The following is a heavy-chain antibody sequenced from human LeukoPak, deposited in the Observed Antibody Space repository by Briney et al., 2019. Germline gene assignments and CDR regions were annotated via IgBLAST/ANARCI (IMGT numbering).Heavy chain of an antibody. V-gene: IGHV4-4*02. CDR2: IYHSGST. J-gene: IGHJ3*02. CDR1: GGSISSSNW. Sequence: PSGTLSLTCAVSGGSISSSNWWSWVRQPPGKGLEWIGEIYHSGSTNYNPSLKSRVTISVDTSKNQFSLKLSSVTAADTAVYYCARGGYSYVPDAFDIWGQGTMVTVSS. CDR3: ARGGYSYVPDAFDI. D-gene: IGHD5-18*01.